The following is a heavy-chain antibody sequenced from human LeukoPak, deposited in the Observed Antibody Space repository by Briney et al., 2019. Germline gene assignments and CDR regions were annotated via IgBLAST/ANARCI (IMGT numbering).Heavy chain of an antibody. J-gene: IGHJ4*02. Sequence: ASVKVSCKTSGYTFTDEYIRWVRRAPGHGLECMGWVHPNTGDTVYVQKFQGRVSFTRDTSISTASMELHRLRSDDTAVYYCVRHLTDPTSGDYWGQGTLVTVSS. CDR1: GYTFTDEY. CDR3: VRHLTDPTSGDY. V-gene: IGHV1-2*02. CDR2: VHPNTGDT. D-gene: IGHD1-14*01.